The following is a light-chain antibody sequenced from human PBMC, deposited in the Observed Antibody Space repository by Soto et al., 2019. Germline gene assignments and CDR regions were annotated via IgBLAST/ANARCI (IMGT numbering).Light chain of an antibody. CDR2: FDS. V-gene: IGLV3-21*04. CDR3: QVWDGSGAEEV. Sequence: SYELTQPPSVSVAPGKTARISCGGSNIESKSVHWYQQRPGQAPVLVIYFDSDRPSGIPERFSASNSGDTATLTISRVEVGDEADYYCQVWDGSGAEEVFGGGTKLTVL. CDR1: NIESKS. J-gene: IGLJ2*01.